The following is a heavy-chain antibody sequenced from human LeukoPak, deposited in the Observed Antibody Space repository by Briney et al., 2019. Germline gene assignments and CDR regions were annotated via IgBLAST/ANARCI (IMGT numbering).Heavy chain of an antibody. CDR2: INSDGSST. V-gene: IGHV3-74*01. Sequence: GGSLRLSCAASGFTFSSYWMHWVRQAPGKGLVWVSRINSDGSSTSYADSVKGRFTISRDNSKNTLYLQMNSLRAEDTAVYYCAKVPPGLNEPYYFDYWGQGTLVTVSS. CDR1: GFTFSSYW. J-gene: IGHJ4*02. CDR3: AKVPPGLNEPYYFDY. D-gene: IGHD1-1*01.